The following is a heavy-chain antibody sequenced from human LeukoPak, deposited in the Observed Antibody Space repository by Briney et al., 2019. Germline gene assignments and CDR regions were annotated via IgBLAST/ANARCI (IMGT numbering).Heavy chain of an antibody. CDR3: ARVGAVAREYYFDY. J-gene: IGHJ4*02. CDR1: GYTFTGYY. CDR2: INPNSGGT. D-gene: IGHD6-19*01. Sequence: ASVKVSCKASGYTFTGYYMHWVRQAPGQGLEWMGWINPNSGGTNYAQKFQGRVTMTRDTSISTAYMELSRLRSDDTAVYYCARVGAVAREYYFDYWGQGTLVTVSS. V-gene: IGHV1-2*02.